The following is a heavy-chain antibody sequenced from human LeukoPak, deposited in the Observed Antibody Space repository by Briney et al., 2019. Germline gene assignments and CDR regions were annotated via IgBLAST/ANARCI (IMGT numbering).Heavy chain of an antibody. CDR2: IHYSGNT. D-gene: IGHD4/OR15-4a*01. J-gene: IGHJ4*02. CDR1: GDSISSGGYS. CDR3: ARWGLWNSFDY. V-gene: IGHV4-30-4*07. Sequence: PSETLSLTCAVSGDSISSGGYSWSWIRQPLGKGLEWIGYIHYSGNTYYNPSLKSRVFISPNTSKNQFSLKLTSVTAADTAVYYCARWGLWNSFDYWGQGALVTVSS.